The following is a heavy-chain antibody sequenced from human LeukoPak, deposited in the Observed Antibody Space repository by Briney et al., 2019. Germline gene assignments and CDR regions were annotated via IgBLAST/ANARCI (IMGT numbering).Heavy chain of an antibody. D-gene: IGHD3-16*01. J-gene: IGHJ6*04. CDR1: GFTFSSYE. V-gene: IGHV3-48*03. CDR3: ARDAYDPPSGYYYGMDV. Sequence: GGSLRLSCAASGFTFSSYEMNWVRQAPGKGLEWVSYISSSGNTIYYADSVKGRFTISRDNAKNSLYLQMNSLRAEDTAVYYCARDAYDPPSGYYYGMDVWGKGTTVTVSS. CDR2: ISSSGNTI.